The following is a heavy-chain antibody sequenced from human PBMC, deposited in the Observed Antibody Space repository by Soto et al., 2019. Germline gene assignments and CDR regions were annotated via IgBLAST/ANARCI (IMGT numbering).Heavy chain of an antibody. J-gene: IGHJ4*02. Sequence: QITVKESGLTLVKPTETLTLTCTFSVFSLSSIGMGVGWVRQPPGTALEWLALIYWDDDKRYSPSLSSRLPVTKDPSKNQVDLTMNNMDPVDTATYYCARLTRGVYDLDRMWETFDYWGQGALVTVS. D-gene: IGHD5-12*01. CDR2: IYWDDDK. CDR1: VFSLSSIGMG. V-gene: IGHV2-5*02. CDR3: ARLTRGVYDLDRMWETFDY.